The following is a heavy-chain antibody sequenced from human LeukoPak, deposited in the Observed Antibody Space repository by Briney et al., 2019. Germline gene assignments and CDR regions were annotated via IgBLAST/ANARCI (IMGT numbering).Heavy chain of an antibody. V-gene: IGHV3-30-3*01. D-gene: IGHD3-10*01. CDR2: ISYDGSNK. CDR1: GFTFSSYA. CDR3: ARGAEFRGESDPFDY. J-gene: IGHJ4*02. Sequence: GRSLRLSCAASGFTFSSYAMHWVRQAPGKGLEWVAVISYDGSNKYYANSVKGRFTISRDNSKNTLYLQMNSLRAEDTAVYYCARGAEFRGESDPFDYGGQGTLVTVSS.